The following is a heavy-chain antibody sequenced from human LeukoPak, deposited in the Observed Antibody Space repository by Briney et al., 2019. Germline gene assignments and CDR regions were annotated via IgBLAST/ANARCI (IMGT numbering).Heavy chain of an antibody. V-gene: IGHV1-18*01. Sequence: ASVKVSCKASGGTFSSYAISWVRQAPGQGLEWMGWISAYNGNTNYAQKLQGRVTMTTDTSTSTAYMELWRLRSDDTAVYYCARGVGATTLVPFDYWGQGTLVTVSS. CDR1: GGTFSSYA. CDR2: ISAYNGNT. J-gene: IGHJ4*02. D-gene: IGHD1-26*01. CDR3: ARGVGATTLVPFDY.